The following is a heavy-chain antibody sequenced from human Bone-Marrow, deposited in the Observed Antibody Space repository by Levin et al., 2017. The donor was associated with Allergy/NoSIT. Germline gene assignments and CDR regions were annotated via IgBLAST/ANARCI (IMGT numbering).Heavy chain of an antibody. CDR1: GYSFTSSW. CDR3: TRRAQNSFGTTGNWFDP. Sequence: GESLKISCKGSGYSFTSSWIGWVRQMPGKGLEWMGIIYPRDSDTRYSPSFQGQATISVDKSISTAYLQRSSLKASDTAIYYCTRRAQNSFGTTGNWFDPWGQGTLVTVSS. J-gene: IGHJ5*02. V-gene: IGHV5-51*01. D-gene: IGHD1-7*01. CDR2: IYPRDSDT.